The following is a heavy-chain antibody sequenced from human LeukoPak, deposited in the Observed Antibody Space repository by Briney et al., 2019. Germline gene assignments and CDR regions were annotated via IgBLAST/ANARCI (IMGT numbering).Heavy chain of an antibody. CDR1: RYTFTSNY. Sequence: ASVKVSCKASRYTFTSNYIHWVRQAPGQGLEWMGMIYPRDGSASYAQKFQGRVTVTRDTSTSTVHMELSGLRSEDTAVYYCARDQEGFDYWGQGTLVTVSS. J-gene: IGHJ4*02. CDR2: IYPRDGSA. V-gene: IGHV1-46*01. CDR3: ARDQEGFDY.